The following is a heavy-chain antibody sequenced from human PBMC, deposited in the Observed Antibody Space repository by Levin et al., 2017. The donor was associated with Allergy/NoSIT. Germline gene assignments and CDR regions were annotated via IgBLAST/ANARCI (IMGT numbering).Heavy chain of an antibody. CDR1: GYSFTSYW. J-gene: IGHJ6*03. Sequence: GGSLRLSCQGSGYSFTSYWIGWVRQMPGKGLEWMGIIYPGDSDTRYSPSFQGQVTISADKSISTAYLQWSSLKASDTAIYYCARRGTPDYYYYMDVWGKGTTVTVSS. D-gene: IGHD2-15*01. V-gene: IGHV5-51*01. CDR3: ARRGTPDYYYYMDV. CDR2: IYPGDSDT.